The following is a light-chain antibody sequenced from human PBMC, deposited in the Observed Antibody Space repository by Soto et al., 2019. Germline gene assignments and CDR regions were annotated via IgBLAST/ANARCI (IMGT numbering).Light chain of an antibody. CDR3: QQCASSPGT. Sequence: EIVLTQSPGTLSLSPGERATLSCRASQSVSSKSLAWYQQKPGQAPRLLIYGASSRATGIPDRFNGSGSGTDFILTITRLETEDVAVYYCQQCASSPGTFGQGTKVDIK. V-gene: IGKV3-20*01. J-gene: IGKJ1*01. CDR1: QSVSSKS. CDR2: GAS.